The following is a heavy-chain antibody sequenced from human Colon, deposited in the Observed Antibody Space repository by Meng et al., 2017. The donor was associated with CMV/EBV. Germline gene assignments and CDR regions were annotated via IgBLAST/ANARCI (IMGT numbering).Heavy chain of an antibody. J-gene: IGHJ5*02. D-gene: IGHD1-14*01. CDR1: GFTFGSHA. V-gene: IGHV3-23*01. Sequence: GESLKISCAASGFTFGSHAMSWVRQAPGKGLEWVSAISGSGGSTYYADSVKGRFTISRDNSKNTLYLQMNSLRAEDTAVYYCANITGGWFDPWGQGTLVTVSS. CDR2: ISGSGGST. CDR3: ANITGGWFDP.